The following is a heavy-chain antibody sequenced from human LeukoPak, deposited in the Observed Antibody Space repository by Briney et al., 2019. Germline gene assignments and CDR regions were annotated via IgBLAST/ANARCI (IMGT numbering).Heavy chain of an antibody. V-gene: IGHV4-59*01. Sequence: NSSETLSLTCTVSGGSISSYYWSWIRQPPGKGLEWIGYIYYSGSTNYNPSLKSRVTISVDTSKNQFSLKLSSVTAADTAVYYCARAYDSSGYYPGYWGQGTLVTVSS. CDR2: IYYSGST. CDR3: ARAYDSSGYYPGY. D-gene: IGHD3-22*01. J-gene: IGHJ4*02. CDR1: GGSISSYY.